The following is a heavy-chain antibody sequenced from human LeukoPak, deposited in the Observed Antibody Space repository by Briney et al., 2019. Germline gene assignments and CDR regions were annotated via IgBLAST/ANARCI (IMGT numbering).Heavy chain of an antibody. V-gene: IGHV3-9*01. Sequence: PGRSLRLSCAASGFTFDDYAMHWVRQAPGKGLEWVSGISWNSGSIGYADSVKGRFTISRDNAKNSLFLQMNSLRAEDTALYYCAKGLITFGGVGARNLFDYWGQGTLVTVSS. D-gene: IGHD3-16*01. J-gene: IGHJ4*02. CDR1: GFTFDDYA. CDR2: ISWNSGSI. CDR3: AKGLITFGGVGARNLFDY.